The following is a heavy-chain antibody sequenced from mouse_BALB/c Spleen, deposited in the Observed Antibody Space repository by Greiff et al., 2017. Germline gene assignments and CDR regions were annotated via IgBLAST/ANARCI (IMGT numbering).Heavy chain of an antibody. CDR1: GYSITSDYA. Sequence: EVKLMESGPGLVKPSQSLSLTCTVTGYSITSDYAWNWIRQFPGNKLEWMGYISYSGSTSYNPSLKSRISITRDTSKNQFFLQLNSVTTEDTATYYCARGGLLYYYAMDYWGQGTSVTVSS. V-gene: IGHV3-2*02. CDR3: ARGGLLYYYAMDY. CDR2: ISYSGST. J-gene: IGHJ4*01. D-gene: IGHD1-1*01.